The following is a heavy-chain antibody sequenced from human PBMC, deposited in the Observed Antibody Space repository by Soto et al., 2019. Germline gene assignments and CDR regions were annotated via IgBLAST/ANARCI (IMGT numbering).Heavy chain of an antibody. CDR3: AKGADDYGDPSDY. Sequence: QVQLVESGGGVVQPGRSLRLSCAASGFTLRSYGMHWVRQAPGKGLECVAFISYDGSDSSYVDSVKGRFTIARDNAKNTLYLQMNSLRVEYTAVYYCAKGADDYGDPSDYWGQGTLITVSS. CDR2: ISYDGSDS. CDR1: GFTLRSYG. J-gene: IGHJ4*02. D-gene: IGHD4-17*01. V-gene: IGHV3-30*18.